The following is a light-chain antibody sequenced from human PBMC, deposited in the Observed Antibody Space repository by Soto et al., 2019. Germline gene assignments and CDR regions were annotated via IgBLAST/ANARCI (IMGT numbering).Light chain of an antibody. CDR3: CSYAGSSTLYV. Sequence: QSALTQPASVSGSPGQSITISCTGTSSYVGSYNLVSWYQQHLVKAPKLMIYEVSKRPSGVSNRFSGSKSGNTASLTISGLQAEDEADYYCCSYAGSSTLYVFGTGTKVTVL. CDR1: SSYVGSYNL. CDR2: EVS. J-gene: IGLJ1*01. V-gene: IGLV2-23*02.